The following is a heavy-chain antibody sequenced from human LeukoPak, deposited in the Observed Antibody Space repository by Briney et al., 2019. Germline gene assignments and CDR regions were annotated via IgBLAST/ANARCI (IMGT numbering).Heavy chain of an antibody. CDR3: AKVLGSMVRGVIITYDDAFDI. CDR1: GFTFSTYT. V-gene: IGHV3-21*01. D-gene: IGHD3-10*01. CDR2: ITTSSSYI. J-gene: IGHJ3*02. Sequence: TGGSLRLSCAASGFTFSTYTMNWVRQAPGKGLEWVSSITTSSSYIYYADSVKGRFTISRDNAKNSLYLQMNSLRAEDTAVYYCAKVLGSMVRGVIITYDDAFDIWGQGTMVIVSS.